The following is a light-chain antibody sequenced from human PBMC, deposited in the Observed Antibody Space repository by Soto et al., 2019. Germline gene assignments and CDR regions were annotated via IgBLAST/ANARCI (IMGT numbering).Light chain of an antibody. CDR1: SSNIGTNN. Sequence: QSVLTQPPSASGTPGQRVTISCSGSSSNIGTNNVNWYQQLPGTAPKLLIYNNVQRPSGVPDRFSGSKSGTSASLAISGLQSEDEADYYCATWDDGLNGWVFGGGTKVTVL. V-gene: IGLV1-44*01. J-gene: IGLJ3*02. CDR3: ATWDDGLNGWV. CDR2: NNV.